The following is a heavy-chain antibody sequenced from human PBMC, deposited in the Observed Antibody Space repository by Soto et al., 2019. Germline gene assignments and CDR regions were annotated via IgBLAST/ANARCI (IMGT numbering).Heavy chain of an antibody. CDR2: ISGSDGGT. Sequence: EVQLLESGGGLVQPGGSLRLSCAASGFTFSSYAMNWVRQAPGKGLEWVSTISGSDGGTYYADSVKGRFTISSDNSKSTMYLQMNSLRAEDTAVYYCAKVGWNTMTTVTKGYFQHWGQGTLVTVSS. CDR3: AKVGWNTMTTVTKGYFQH. D-gene: IGHD4-17*01. J-gene: IGHJ1*01. V-gene: IGHV3-23*01. CDR1: GFTFSSYA.